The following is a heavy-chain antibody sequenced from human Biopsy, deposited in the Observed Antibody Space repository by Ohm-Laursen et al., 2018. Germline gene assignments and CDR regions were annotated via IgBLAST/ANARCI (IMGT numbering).Heavy chain of an antibody. J-gene: IGHJ1*01. CDR3: ARGSNEYGGLYFPH. V-gene: IGHV4-59*11. Sequence: SETLSLTWPVSGGSFTGHYWSWIRQPPGKGLEWIGHISHTGYTSYKSSLKSRVTISLDTSRKHFSPRLTSLAAADTAVYYCARGSNEYGGLYFPHWGQGTLVTVSS. D-gene: IGHD4-23*01. CDR1: GGSFTGHY. CDR2: ISHTGYT.